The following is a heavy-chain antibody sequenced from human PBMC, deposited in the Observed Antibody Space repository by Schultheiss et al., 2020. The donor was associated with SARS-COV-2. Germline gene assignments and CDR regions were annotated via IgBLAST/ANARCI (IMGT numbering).Heavy chain of an antibody. CDR2: ISSSSSYI. CDR3: ARVHLTGWSISYYYYYGMDV. Sequence: GGSLRLSCAASGFTFSSYGMHWVRQAPGKGLEWVSSISSSSSYIYYADSVKGRFTISRDNAKNSLYLQMNSLRAEDTAVYYCARVHLTGWSISYYYYYGMDVWGQGTTVTVS. CDR1: GFTFSSYG. V-gene: IGHV3-21*01. D-gene: IGHD3-9*01. J-gene: IGHJ6*02.